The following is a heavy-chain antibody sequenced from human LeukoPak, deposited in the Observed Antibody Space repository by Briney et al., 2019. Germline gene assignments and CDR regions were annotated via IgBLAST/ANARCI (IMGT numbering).Heavy chain of an antibody. CDR2: INDSGST. CDR1: RGSSTGYY. D-gene: IGHD6-6*01. CDR3: ARVRSPRGRIEARPYWFDP. J-gene: IGHJ5*02. Sequence: KSSETLSLTCALYRGSSTGYYWSCVPDPPGKGLEWSGEINDSGSTNSKTSPTRRVTISVCTTKNQFSLKMSSVTAADTAVYYCARVRSPRGRIEARPYWFDPWGQGTLVTVSS. V-gene: IGHV4-34*01.